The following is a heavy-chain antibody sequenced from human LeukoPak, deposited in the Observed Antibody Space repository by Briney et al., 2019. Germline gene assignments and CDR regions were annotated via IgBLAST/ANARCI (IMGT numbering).Heavy chain of an antibody. CDR3: ARSETTTDAFDI. V-gene: IGHV1-46*01. D-gene: IGHD4-17*01. CDR1: GYTFTSYG. CDR2: INARGGNT. J-gene: IGHJ3*02. Sequence: ASVKVSCKASGYTFTSYGISWVRQAPGQGLEWMGMINARGGNTSYAQKFQGRVTMTRDTSTSTVYMELSSLRSEDTAVYYCARSETTTDAFDIWGQGTMVTVSS.